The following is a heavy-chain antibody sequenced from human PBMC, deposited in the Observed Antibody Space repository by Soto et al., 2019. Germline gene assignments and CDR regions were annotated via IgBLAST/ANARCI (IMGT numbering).Heavy chain of an antibody. J-gene: IGHJ6*02. CDR2: VSGGSGSA. Sequence: GGSLTLSCAASGFTFSNYAMTWVRQAPRRGLEWVSAVSGGSGSAYYAESVKGRFTISSDNSKTTLYRQVSSLTAEDTAVYYCARDYFGMDVWGQGTTVTVSS. V-gene: IGHV3-23*01. CDR3: ARDYFGMDV. CDR1: GFTFSNYA.